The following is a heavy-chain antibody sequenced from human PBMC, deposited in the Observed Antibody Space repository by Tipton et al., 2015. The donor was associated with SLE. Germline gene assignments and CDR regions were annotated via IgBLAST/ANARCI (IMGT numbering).Heavy chain of an antibody. Sequence: TLSLTCTVSGGSISSSSYYWGWIRQPPGKGLEWIGSIYYSGSTYYNPSLKSRVTISVDTSKNQFSLKLSSVTAADTAVYYCARAGGSYPVDYWGQGTLVTVSS. CDR2: IYYSGST. D-gene: IGHD1-26*01. CDR1: GGSISSSSYY. J-gene: IGHJ4*02. CDR3: ARAGGSYPVDY. V-gene: IGHV4-39*01.